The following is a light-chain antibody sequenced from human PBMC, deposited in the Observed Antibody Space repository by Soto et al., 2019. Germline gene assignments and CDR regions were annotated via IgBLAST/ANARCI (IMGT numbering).Light chain of an antibody. J-gene: IGKJ1*01. Sequence: IGLTQSPGTVSLSQGERDTLSCRASQSLSTNSLAWYQQNRGQAPRLLMYAATTRAPGAPVRFSGSGSGTEFTLTISRLEPEDFAVYYCPQYASSLRTFCHGTMVDI. V-gene: IGKV3-20*01. CDR1: QSLSTNS. CDR3: PQYASSLRT. CDR2: AAT.